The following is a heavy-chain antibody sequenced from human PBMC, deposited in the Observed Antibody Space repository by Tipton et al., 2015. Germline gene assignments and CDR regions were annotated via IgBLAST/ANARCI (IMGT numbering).Heavy chain of an antibody. D-gene: IGHD4-17*01. CDR1: GFTVSSNY. J-gene: IGHJ4*02. CDR3: ARDRYGDSGFDY. Sequence: SLRLSCAASGFTVSSNYMSWVRQAPGKGLEWVSVIYSGGSTYYADSVKGRFTISRDNSKNTLYLQMNSLRAEDTAVYYCARDRYGDSGFDYWGQGTLVTVSS. V-gene: IGHV3-53*01. CDR2: IYSGGST.